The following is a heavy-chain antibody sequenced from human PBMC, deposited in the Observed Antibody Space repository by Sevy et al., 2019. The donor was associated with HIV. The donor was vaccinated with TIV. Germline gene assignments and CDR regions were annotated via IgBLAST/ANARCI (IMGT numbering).Heavy chain of an antibody. Sequence: GGSLRLSCAASGFEVSNNYMSWVGQAQGRGLEGVSVINTGGSTYYEDSVTGRFTMSRDTSKNTVYLQMDSLSAEDTAVYYCARDHGGVQDWYFDLWGRGTLVTVSS. CDR1: GFEVSNNY. CDR3: ARDHGGVQDWYFDL. V-gene: IGHV3-53*01. D-gene: IGHD2-8*02. CDR2: INTGGST. J-gene: IGHJ2*01.